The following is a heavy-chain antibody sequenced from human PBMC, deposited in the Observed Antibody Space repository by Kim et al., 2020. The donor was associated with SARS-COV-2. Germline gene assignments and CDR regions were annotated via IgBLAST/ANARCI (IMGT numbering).Heavy chain of an antibody. Sequence: SSYIYYAYSVKGRFTSSRDNAKNSLYLQMNSLRAEDTAVYYCARYYYFDYWGQGTLVTVSS. CDR2: SSYI. CDR3: ARYYYFDY. J-gene: IGHJ4*02. V-gene: IGHV3-21*01.